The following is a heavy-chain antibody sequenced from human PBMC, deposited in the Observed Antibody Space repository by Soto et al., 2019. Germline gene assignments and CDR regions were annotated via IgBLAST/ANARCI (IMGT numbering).Heavy chain of an antibody. V-gene: IGHV3-9*01. Sequence: PGGCLRLSCAASGFTFDDYAMHWVRQAPGKGLEWVSGISWNSGSIGYADSVKGRFTISRDNAKNSLYLQMNSLRAEDTALYYCAMGGYIVATPWGYWGQGTMVTSSS. CDR3: AMGGYIVATPWGY. CDR1: GFTFDDYA. J-gene: IGHJ4*01. CDR2: ISWNSGSI. D-gene: IGHD5-12*01.